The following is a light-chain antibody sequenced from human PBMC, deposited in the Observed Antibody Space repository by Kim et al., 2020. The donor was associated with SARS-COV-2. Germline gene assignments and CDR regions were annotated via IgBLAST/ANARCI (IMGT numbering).Light chain of an antibody. V-gene: IGKV1-5*01. Sequence: SASVGDRVTITCRASQTSSTWLAWYQQKPGTPPNALISDASSLKSGVPSRFSSSGSGTEFTLTISSLQPDDFATYYCQEYNSDFTFGPGTKVDIK. CDR1: QTSSTW. J-gene: IGKJ3*01. CDR3: QEYNSDFT. CDR2: DAS.